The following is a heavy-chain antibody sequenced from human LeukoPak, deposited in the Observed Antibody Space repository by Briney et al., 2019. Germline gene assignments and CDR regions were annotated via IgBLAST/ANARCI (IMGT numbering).Heavy chain of an antibody. V-gene: IGHV3-11*01. Sequence: PGGSLHLSCAASGFTFSDYYMSWIRPAPGKGLEWVSYISSSGSTIYYADSVKGRFTISRDNAKNSLYLQMNSLRAEDTAVYYCASIVDPANWFDPWGQGTLVTVSS. D-gene: IGHD3-16*02. CDR2: ISSSGSTI. CDR1: GFTFSDYY. J-gene: IGHJ5*02. CDR3: ASIVDPANWFDP.